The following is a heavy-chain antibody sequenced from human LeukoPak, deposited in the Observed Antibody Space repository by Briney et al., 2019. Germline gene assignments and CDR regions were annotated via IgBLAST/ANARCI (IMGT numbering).Heavy chain of an antibody. J-gene: IGHJ5*02. CDR2: INSDGSST. Sequence: GGSLRLSCAASGFTFSSYWMHWVRQAPGKGLVWVSRINSDGSSTSYADSVKGRFTISRDNAKNTLYLQMNSLRAEDTAMYYCARDDAGYSYDPRGWFDPWGQGTLVTVSS. CDR3: ARDDAGYSYDPRGWFDP. D-gene: IGHD5-18*01. CDR1: GFTFSSYW. V-gene: IGHV3-74*01.